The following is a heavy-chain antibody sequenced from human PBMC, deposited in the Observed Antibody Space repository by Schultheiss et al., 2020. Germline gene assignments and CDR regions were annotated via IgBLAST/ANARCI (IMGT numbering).Heavy chain of an antibody. V-gene: IGHV3-66*01. Sequence: GGSLRLSCAASGFTFNNYAMTWVRQAPGKGLEWVSVIYSGGSTYYADSVKGRFTISRDNAKNSLYLQMNSLRAEDTALYYCARARGPNYWGQGTLVTVSS. CDR3: ARARGPNY. CDR1: GFTFNNYA. J-gene: IGHJ4*02. CDR2: IYSGGST.